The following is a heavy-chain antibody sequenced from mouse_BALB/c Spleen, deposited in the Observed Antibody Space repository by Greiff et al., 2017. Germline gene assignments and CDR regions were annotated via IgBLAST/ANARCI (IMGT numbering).Heavy chain of an antibody. CDR1: GYSITSDYA. Sequence: EVQLVESGPGLVKPSQSLSLTCTVTGYSITSDYAWNWIRQFPGNKLEWMGYISYSGSTSYNPSLKSRISITRDTSKNQFFLQLNSVTTEDTATYYCARGNSFDYWGQGTTLTVSS. CDR2: ISYSGST. J-gene: IGHJ2*01. V-gene: IGHV3-2*02. D-gene: IGHD2-1*01. CDR3: ARGNSFDY.